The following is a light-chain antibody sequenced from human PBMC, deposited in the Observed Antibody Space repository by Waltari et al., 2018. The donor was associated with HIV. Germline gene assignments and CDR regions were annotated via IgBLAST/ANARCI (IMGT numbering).Light chain of an antibody. Sequence: EVVLTQSPATLSLSPGETATLSCRASQRVDSTFLSWYQQKPGQAPRLLIYGAATRVSGIPPRFSGRGSGTDFTLTISSLDPEDFAVYYCQQDYNLPGTFGQGTRVEIK. CDR2: GAA. CDR1: QRVDSTF. V-gene: IGKV3D-7*01. J-gene: IGKJ1*01. CDR3: QQDYNLPGT.